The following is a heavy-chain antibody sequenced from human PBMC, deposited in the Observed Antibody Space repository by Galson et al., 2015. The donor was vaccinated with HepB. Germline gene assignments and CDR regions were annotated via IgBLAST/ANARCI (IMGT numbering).Heavy chain of an antibody. CDR1: GFTFTSSA. Sequence: SVKVSCKASGFTFTSSAVQWVRQARGQRLEWIGWIVVGSGNTNYAQKFQERVTITRDMSTSTAYMELSSLRSEDTAVYYCAAVEVPAARVGYYFDYWGQGTLVTVSS. V-gene: IGHV1-58*01. D-gene: IGHD2-2*01. CDR3: AAVEVPAARVGYYFDY. CDR2: IVVGSGNT. J-gene: IGHJ4*02.